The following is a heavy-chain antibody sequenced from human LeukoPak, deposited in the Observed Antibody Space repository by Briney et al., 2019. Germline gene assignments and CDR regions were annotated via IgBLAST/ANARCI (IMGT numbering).Heavy chain of an antibody. CDR3: ARDGDITPTDV. CDR1: GITFSSYW. Sequence: GGSLRLSCAASGITFSSYWMHWVRQGPGKGLVWVSRINSDGSDTTYADSVKGRFTISRDNSKNTLYLQMNSLRAEDTAVYYCARDGDITPTDVWGQGTTVTVSS. V-gene: IGHV3-74*01. J-gene: IGHJ6*02. D-gene: IGHD2-15*01. CDR2: INSDGSDT.